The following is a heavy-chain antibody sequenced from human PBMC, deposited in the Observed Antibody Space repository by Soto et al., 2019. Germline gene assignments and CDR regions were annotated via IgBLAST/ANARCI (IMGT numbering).Heavy chain of an antibody. CDR3: ATGYCSGGSCQSKGGYSYGFQAIYGMDV. CDR1: GYTLTELS. J-gene: IGHJ6*02. Sequence: ASVKVSCKVSGYTLTELSMHWVRQAPGKGLEWMGGFDPEDGETIYAQKFQGRVTMTEDTSTDTAYMELSSLRSEDTAVYYCATGYCSGGSCQSKGGYSYGFQAIYGMDVWGQGTTVTVSS. CDR2: FDPEDGET. V-gene: IGHV1-24*01. D-gene: IGHD2-15*01.